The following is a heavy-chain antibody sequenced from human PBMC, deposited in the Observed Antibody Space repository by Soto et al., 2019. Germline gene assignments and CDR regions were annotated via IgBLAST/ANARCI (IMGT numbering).Heavy chain of an antibody. J-gene: IGHJ6*03. CDR1: GFTFSDYY. CDR2: ISSSGSTI. CDR3: ARVNEDIVVVVAATHFYYYYMDV. Sequence: GGSLRLSCAASGFTFSDYYTSWTRQAPGKGLEWVSYISSSGSTIYYADTVKGRFTISRDNDKNSLHLQMNSLRAEDTAVYYCARVNEDIVVVVAATHFYYYYMDVWGKGTTXTVSS. D-gene: IGHD2-15*01. V-gene: IGHV3-11*01.